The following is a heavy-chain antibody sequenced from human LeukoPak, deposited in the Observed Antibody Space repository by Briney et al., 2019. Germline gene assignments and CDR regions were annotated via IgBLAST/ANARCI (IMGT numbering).Heavy chain of an antibody. J-gene: IGHJ4*02. Sequence: GGSLRLSCAASGFTFTNYWIHGVRQAPGKGLEWVTVTSNDGRSQYYADSVKGRFTISRDTSENKVYLQMDSLRPDDTAVYYCTASFWSASKEGAYWGQGTLVTVSS. CDR1: GFTFTNYW. CDR3: TASFWSASKEGAY. CDR2: TSNDGRSQ. D-gene: IGHD3-3*01. V-gene: IGHV3-30*03.